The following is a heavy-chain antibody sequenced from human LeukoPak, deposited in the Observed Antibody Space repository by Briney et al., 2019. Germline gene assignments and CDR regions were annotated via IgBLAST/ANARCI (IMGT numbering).Heavy chain of an antibody. V-gene: IGHV1-46*01. Sequence: ASVKVSCKASGYTFTSYYMHWVRQAPGQGLEWMGIINPSGGSTSYAQRFQGRVTMTRDMSTSTVYMELSSLRSEDTAVYYCAAPIAAHGAFDIWGQGTMVTVSS. D-gene: IGHD6-6*01. CDR1: GYTFTSYY. CDR3: AAPIAAHGAFDI. CDR2: INPSGGST. J-gene: IGHJ3*02.